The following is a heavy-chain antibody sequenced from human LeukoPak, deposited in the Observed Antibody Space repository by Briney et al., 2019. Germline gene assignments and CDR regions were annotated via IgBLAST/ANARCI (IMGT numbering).Heavy chain of an antibody. Sequence: GGSLRLSCAASGFTFSSYSMNWVRQAPGKGLEWVSSISSSSNYIYYADSVKGRFTISRDNSKNTLNLQMDSLRADDTAVYYCGKGPGYSVYDNLPHHWGQGTLVTVSS. CDR2: ISSSSNYI. V-gene: IGHV3-21*01. CDR3: GKGPGYSVYDNLPHH. J-gene: IGHJ5*02. D-gene: IGHD5/OR15-5a*01. CDR1: GFTFSSYS.